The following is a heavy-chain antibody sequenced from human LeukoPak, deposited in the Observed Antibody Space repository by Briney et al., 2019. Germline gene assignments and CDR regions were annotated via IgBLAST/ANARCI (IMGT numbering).Heavy chain of an antibody. CDR2: IYYSGST. J-gene: IGHJ5*02. CDR3: ARRGYCSGGSCSPNWFDP. CDR1: GGSISSYY. V-gene: IGHV4-59*08. D-gene: IGHD2-15*01. Sequence: SETLSLTCTVSGGSISSYYWSWIRQPPGKGLEWIGYIYYSGSTNYNPSLKSRVTISVDMSKNQFSLKLSSVTAADTAVYYCARRGYCSGGSCSPNWFDPWGQGTLVTVSS.